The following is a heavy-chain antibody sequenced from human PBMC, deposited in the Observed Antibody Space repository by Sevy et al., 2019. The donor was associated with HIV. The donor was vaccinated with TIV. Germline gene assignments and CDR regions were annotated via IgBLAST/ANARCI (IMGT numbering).Heavy chain of an antibody. CDR2: ISYDGSSQ. CDR3: TKESLRGTYIRRDFDH. V-gene: IGHV3-30*18. CDR1: GFTFQTFG. J-gene: IGHJ4*02. D-gene: IGHD3-10*02. Sequence: GGSLRLSCSAFGFTFQTFGMHWVRQAPGKGPEWLAVISYDGSSQNYADSVKGRFTISRDNSKNLLFLQMNSLIPKDTAVYFCTKESLRGTYIRRDFDHWGQGTLVTVSS.